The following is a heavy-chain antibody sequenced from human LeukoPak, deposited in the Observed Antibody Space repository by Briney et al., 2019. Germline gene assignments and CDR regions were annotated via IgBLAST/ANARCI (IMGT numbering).Heavy chain of an antibody. Sequence: GASVKVSCKTSGYNFGTNRITWVRQAPGQGLEWMGSVSAYRDNTDYAQKFRGRVTMGTDTSTSTAYMELRSLRSDDTAVYYCARDASGLDSWGRGTLVTVSS. CDR2: VSAYRDNT. CDR3: ARDASGLDS. J-gene: IGHJ4*02. V-gene: IGHV1-18*01. CDR1: GYNFGTNR. D-gene: IGHD3-10*01.